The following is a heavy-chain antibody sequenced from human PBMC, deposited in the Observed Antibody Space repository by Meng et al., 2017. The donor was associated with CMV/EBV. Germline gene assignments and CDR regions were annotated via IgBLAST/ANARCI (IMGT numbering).Heavy chain of an antibody. CDR1: GFTFSSYA. CDR3: ARTPMSSSWYGEFDY. Sequence: SCAASGFTFSSYAMHWVRQAPGKGLEWVAVISYDGSNKYYADSVKGRFTISRDNSKNTLYLQMNSLRAEDTAVYYCARTPMSSSWYGEFDYWGQGTLVTVSS. J-gene: IGHJ4*02. CDR2: ISYDGSNK. D-gene: IGHD6-13*01. V-gene: IGHV3-30-3*01.